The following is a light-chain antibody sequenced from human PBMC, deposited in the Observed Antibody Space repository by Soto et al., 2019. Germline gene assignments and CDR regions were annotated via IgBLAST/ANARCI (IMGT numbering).Light chain of an antibody. J-gene: IGKJ4*01. V-gene: IGKV3-15*01. Sequence: EIVMTQSPATLSVSPGERATLSCRASQSVSSNLAGYQQKPGQAPRLLLYGASTRATGIPARFSGSGSGTEFTLTISSLQSEDFAVYYCQQYNNWPALTFGGGTKVEIK. CDR2: GAS. CDR1: QSVSSN. CDR3: QQYNNWPALT.